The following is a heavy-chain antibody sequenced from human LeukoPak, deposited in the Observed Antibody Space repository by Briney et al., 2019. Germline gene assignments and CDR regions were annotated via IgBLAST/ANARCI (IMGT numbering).Heavy chain of an antibody. V-gene: IGHV3-23*01. Sequence: GGSLRLSWAASGFTFSSYAMSWVRRAPGKGLEWVSTISGSGGGTYYAGSVKGRFTISRDNSKNTLYLQMNSLRVEDTAVYYCAQEPGIAAAASWFDPWGQGTLVTVSS. CDR3: AQEPGIAAAASWFDP. CDR2: ISGSGGGT. D-gene: IGHD6-25*01. CDR1: GFTFSSYA. J-gene: IGHJ5*02.